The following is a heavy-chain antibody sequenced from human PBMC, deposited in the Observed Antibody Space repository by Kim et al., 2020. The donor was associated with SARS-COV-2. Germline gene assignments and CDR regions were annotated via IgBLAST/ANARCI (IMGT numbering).Heavy chain of an antibody. CDR3: ARWQQRLAFDY. CDR2: ITSTGYNI. D-gene: IGHD6-25*01. CDR1: GFIFSSYE. V-gene: IGHV3-48*03. J-gene: IGHJ4*02. Sequence: GGSLRLSCAASGFIFSSYEMNWVRQAPGKGLEWVSYITSTGYNIYYADSVKVRFTISRDNAENSLYLQMNSLRAEDTGIYYCARWQQRLAFDYWGQGALVTVSS.